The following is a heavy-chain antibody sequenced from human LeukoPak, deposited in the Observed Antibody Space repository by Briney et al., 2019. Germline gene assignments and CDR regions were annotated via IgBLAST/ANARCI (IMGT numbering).Heavy chain of an antibody. J-gene: IGHJ5*02. D-gene: IGHD3-16*01. CDR3: ARGLYAAPVP. V-gene: IGHV3-30-3*01. Sequence: PGGSLRLSCAASGFTLSNYAMHWVRQAPGKGLEWVALISYDGSNEFYADSVKGRFTISRDNSKNTMYLQMNSLRAEDTAVYYCARGLYAAPVPWGQGTLVTVSS. CDR1: GFTLSNYA. CDR2: ISYDGSNE.